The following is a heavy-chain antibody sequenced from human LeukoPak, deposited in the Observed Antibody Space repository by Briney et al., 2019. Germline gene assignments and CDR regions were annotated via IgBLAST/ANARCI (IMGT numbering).Heavy chain of an antibody. CDR1: GFTVSNNY. CDR2: IYYVGGTT. Sequence: PGGSLRLSCAASGFTVSNNYMSWVRQAPGKGLEWVSIIYYVGGTTYYADSVKGRFTIPRDNSKNTLYLQMNSVRAEDTAVYYCARAEGSSWFAYWGQGTLVTVSS. D-gene: IGHD6-13*01. CDR3: ARAEGSSWFAY. J-gene: IGHJ4*02. V-gene: IGHV3-66*01.